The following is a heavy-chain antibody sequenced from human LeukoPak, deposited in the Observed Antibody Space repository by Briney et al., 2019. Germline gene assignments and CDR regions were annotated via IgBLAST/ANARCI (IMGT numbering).Heavy chain of an antibody. V-gene: IGHV1-18*01. Sequence: ASVKVSSKASGDTFTVVGTGSGYQAPGQGLEWMGWISAYNGNTKYAQKLQGRVTMTTDTSTRTAYMELRSLRSDDTAVYYCARDLYPWPSDGLELWGQGTMVTVSS. CDR3: ARDLYPWPSDGLEL. J-gene: IGHJ3*01. D-gene: IGHD2-2*01. CDR1: GDTFTVVG. CDR2: ISAYNGNT.